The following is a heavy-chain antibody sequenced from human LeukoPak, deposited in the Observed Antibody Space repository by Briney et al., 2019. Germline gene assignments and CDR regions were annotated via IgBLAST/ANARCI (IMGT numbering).Heavy chain of an antibody. D-gene: IGHD3-22*01. Sequence: SETLSLTCTVSGGSISSSSYYWGWIRQPPGKGLEWIGSIYYSGSTYYNPSLKSRVTISVDTSKNQFSLKLSSVTAADTAVYYCARVDYYDSSGFIDGWGQGTLVTVSS. J-gene: IGHJ4*02. V-gene: IGHV4-39*07. CDR2: IYYSGST. CDR1: GGSISSSSYY. CDR3: ARVDYYDSSGFIDG.